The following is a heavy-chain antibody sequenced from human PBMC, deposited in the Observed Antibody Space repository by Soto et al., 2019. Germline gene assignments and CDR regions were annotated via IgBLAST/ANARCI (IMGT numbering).Heavy chain of an antibody. J-gene: IGHJ6*02. CDR2: IWYDGSNK. Sequence: GGSLRLSCAASGFTFSSYGMHWVRQAPGKGLEWVAVIWYDGSNKYYADSVTGRFTISRDNSKNTLYLQMNSLRAEDTAVYYCARDSLKWLAQDYGMAVWGQGTTVTVAS. CDR1: GFTFSSYG. CDR3: ARDSLKWLAQDYGMAV. V-gene: IGHV3-33*01. D-gene: IGHD6-19*01.